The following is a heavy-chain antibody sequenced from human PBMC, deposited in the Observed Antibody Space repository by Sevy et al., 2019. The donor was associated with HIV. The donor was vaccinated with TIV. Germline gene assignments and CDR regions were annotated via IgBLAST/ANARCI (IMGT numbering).Heavy chain of an antibody. CDR1: GFTFSSYW. D-gene: IGHD3-10*01. CDR2: MRQDGSEK. CDR3: ARGIYGSGSRLGLGY. J-gene: IGHJ4*02. Sequence: GGSLRLSCAASGFTFSSYWMTWVRQAPGKGLEWVANMRQDGSEKYYVDSVKGRFTISRDNAKNSLYLQMNSPRAEDTAVYYCARGIYGSGSRLGLGYWGRGTLVTVSS. V-gene: IGHV3-7*01.